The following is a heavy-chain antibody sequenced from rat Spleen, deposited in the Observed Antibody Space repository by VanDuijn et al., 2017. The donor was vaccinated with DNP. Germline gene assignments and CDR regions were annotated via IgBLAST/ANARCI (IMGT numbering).Heavy chain of an antibody. CDR1: GLSLTSDS. D-gene: IGHD5-1*01. V-gene: IGHV2-47*01. CDR3: ARSGRAMDA. Sequence: QVQLKESGPGLVQPSQTLSLTCTVSGLSLTSDSVSWIRQPPGKGLEWMGRIQSGGSTDYNSALKSRLSISRDTSKSQVFLKMNSVQTEDTAMYFCARSGRAMDAWGQGTSVTVSS. CDR2: IQSGGST. J-gene: IGHJ4*01.